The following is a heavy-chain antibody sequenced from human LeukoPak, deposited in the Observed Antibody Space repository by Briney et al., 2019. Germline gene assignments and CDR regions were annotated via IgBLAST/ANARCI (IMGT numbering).Heavy chain of an antibody. V-gene: IGHV3-30*04. D-gene: IGHD6-19*01. CDR2: ISNDESKK. Sequence: PGRSLRLSCAASGFTFSSYAMHWVRQALGKGLEWVTVISNDESKKFYADSVKGRFTVSRDNPKNTLYLQVNSLRAEDTAVYYCARDGGIGWVHFDYWGQGTLVTVSS. CDR1: GFTFSSYA. CDR3: ARDGGIGWVHFDY. J-gene: IGHJ4*02.